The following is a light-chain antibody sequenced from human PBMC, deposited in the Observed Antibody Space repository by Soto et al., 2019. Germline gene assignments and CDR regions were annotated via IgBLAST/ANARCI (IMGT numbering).Light chain of an antibody. J-gene: IGKJ1*01. CDR2: AAS. V-gene: IGKV1-39*01. CDR3: QQSYSISWT. CDR1: QSSSSY. Sequence: DIEMTQAPSSLSASVGDRVTITGRASQSSSSYLNVYQQKPGKAPKLLIYAASILQSGVPSRFRGSGSGTDFTLTISSLQPEDFATYYCQQSYSISWTFGQGTKVEIQ.